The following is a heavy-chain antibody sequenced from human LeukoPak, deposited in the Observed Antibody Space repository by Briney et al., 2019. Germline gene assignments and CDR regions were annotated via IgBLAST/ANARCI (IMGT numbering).Heavy chain of an antibody. D-gene: IGHD6-19*01. V-gene: IGHV4-61*02. Sequence: PSETLSLTCTVPGGSISSGGYYWSWIRQPAGKGLEWIGRIYTSGSTNYNPSLKSRVTMSVDTSKNQFSLKLSSVTAADTAVYYCARDENSSGWTSSRAWFDPWGQGTLVTVSS. CDR2: IYTSGST. CDR1: GGSISSGGYY. J-gene: IGHJ5*02. CDR3: ARDENSSGWTSSRAWFDP.